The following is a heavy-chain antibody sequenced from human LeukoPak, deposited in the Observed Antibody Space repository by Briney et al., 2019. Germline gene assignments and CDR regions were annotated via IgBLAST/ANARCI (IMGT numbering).Heavy chain of an antibody. V-gene: IGHV3-72*01. CDR1: GFTFSDHY. CDR3: ARLVDTAMDYYYYYYMDV. D-gene: IGHD5-18*01. J-gene: IGHJ6*03. Sequence: PGGSLRLSCAASGFTFSDHYMDWVRQAPGKGLEWVGRTRNKANSYTTEYAASVKGRFTISRDDSKNSLYLQMNSLKTEDTAVYYCARLVDTAMDYYYYYYMDVWGKGTTVTISS. CDR2: TRNKANSYTT.